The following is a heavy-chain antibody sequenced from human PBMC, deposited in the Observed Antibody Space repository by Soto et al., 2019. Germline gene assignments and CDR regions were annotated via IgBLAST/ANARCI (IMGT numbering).Heavy chain of an antibody. CDR2: ISSGRPTI. D-gene: IGHD6-6*01. J-gene: IGHJ4*02. Sequence: VQLVQSGAEVKKPGSSVKVSCKASGGTFSSYGMNWVRQAPGKGLAWVSYISSGRPTIQYADSVKGRFTISRDNAKNSLYLQMNSLRDEDTAVYYCVRGGAARPDYWGQGTLVTVSS. CDR1: GGTFSSYG. CDR3: VRGGAARPDY. V-gene: IGHV3-48*02.